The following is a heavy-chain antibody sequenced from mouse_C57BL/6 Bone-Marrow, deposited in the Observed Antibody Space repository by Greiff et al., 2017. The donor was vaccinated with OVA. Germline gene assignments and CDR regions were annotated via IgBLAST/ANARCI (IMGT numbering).Heavy chain of an antibody. CDR3: ARSYSKPAWFAY. CDR2: IYPGDGDT. CDR1: GYAFSSYW. J-gene: IGHJ3*01. V-gene: IGHV1-80*01. Sequence: VQLQQSGAELVRPGASVKMSCKASGYAFSSYWMNWVKQRPGKGLEWIGQIYPGDGDTNYNGKFKGKATLTADKSSSTAYMQLSSLTSEDSAVYFCARSYSKPAWFAYWGQGTLVTVSA. D-gene: IGHD2-5*01.